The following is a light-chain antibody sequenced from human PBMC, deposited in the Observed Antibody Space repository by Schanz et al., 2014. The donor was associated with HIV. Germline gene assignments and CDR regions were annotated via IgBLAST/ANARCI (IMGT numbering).Light chain of an antibody. Sequence: ETVMTQSPATLSVSPGESATLSCRASQSVSSNLAWYQQKPGQAPRLLIYSASTRATGIPSRFSGSGSGTEFTLTISSLQSEDFAVYYCQQYNTWPRTFGQGTKVEIK. J-gene: IGKJ1*01. CDR2: SAS. CDR3: QQYNTWPRT. CDR1: QSVSSN. V-gene: IGKV3-15*01.